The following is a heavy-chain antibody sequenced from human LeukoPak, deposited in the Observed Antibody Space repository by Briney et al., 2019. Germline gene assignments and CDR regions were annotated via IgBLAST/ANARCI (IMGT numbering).Heavy chain of an antibody. D-gene: IGHD3-10*01. CDR2: INPNSGGT. V-gene: IGHV1-2*02. Sequence: AASVEVSCKASGYTVTGYHMHWVRQAPGQGLEWMGWINPNSGGTNYAQKFQGRVTMTRDTSINTAYMELSRLRSDDTAVYYCAGDMVRGVILRRVLEYWGQGTLVTVSS. CDR3: AGDMVRGVILRRVLEY. CDR1: GYTVTGYH. J-gene: IGHJ4*02.